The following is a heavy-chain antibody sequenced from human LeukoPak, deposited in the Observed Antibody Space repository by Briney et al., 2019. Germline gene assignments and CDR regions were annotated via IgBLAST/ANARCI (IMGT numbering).Heavy chain of an antibody. J-gene: IGHJ4*02. CDR1: GFMFDDYG. Sequence: GGSLRLSCAASGFMFDDYGMSWVRQAPGKGLEWVSGINWNGGRTGYADSVKGRFTISRDNAKNSLYLQMNSLRAEDTALHYCARNRGNYFDYWGQGTLVTVSS. CDR3: ARNRGNYFDY. CDR2: INWNGGRT. D-gene: IGHD3-16*01. V-gene: IGHV3-20*04.